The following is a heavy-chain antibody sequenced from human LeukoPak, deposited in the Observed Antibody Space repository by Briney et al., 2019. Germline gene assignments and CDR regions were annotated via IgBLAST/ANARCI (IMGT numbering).Heavy chain of an antibody. CDR2: INWNGGST. D-gene: IGHD3-10*01. CDR3: AREWFGGNDY. J-gene: IGHJ4*02. V-gene: IGHV3-20*01. CDR1: GFTFSSYG. Sequence: GGSLRLSCAASGFTFSSYGMSWVRQAPGKGLEWVSGINWNGGSTGYADSVKGRFTISRDNAKNSLYLQMNSLRAEDTALYHCAREWFGGNDYWGQGTLVTVSS.